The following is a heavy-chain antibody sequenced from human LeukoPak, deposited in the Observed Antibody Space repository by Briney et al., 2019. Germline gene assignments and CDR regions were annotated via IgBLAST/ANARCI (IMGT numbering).Heavy chain of an antibody. CDR3: ARGGSGYDWEVLYGMDV. J-gene: IGHJ6*02. CDR2: IGTAGDT. Sequence: GGSLRLSCAASGFTVSSYDMHWGRQATGKGREWVSAIGTAGDTYYPGSGKGRFTISRENAKNSLYLQMNSLRAGDPAVYYCARGGSGYDWEVLYGMDVWGQGTTVTVSS. D-gene: IGHD5-12*01. V-gene: IGHV3-13*01. CDR1: GFTVSSYD.